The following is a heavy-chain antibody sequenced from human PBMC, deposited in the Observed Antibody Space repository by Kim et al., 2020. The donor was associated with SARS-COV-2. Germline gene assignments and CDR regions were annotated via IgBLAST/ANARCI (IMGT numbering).Heavy chain of an antibody. CDR2: IYYSGST. J-gene: IGHJ2*01. Sequence: SETLSLTCTVSGGSISSGGYYWSWIRQHPGKGLEWIGYIYYSGSTYYNPSLKSRVTISVDTSKNQFSLKLSSVTAADTAVYYCATGTSGRYFDLWGRGTLVTVSS. D-gene: IGHD2-2*01. CDR3: ATGTSGRYFDL. V-gene: IGHV4-31*03. CDR1: GGSISSGGYY.